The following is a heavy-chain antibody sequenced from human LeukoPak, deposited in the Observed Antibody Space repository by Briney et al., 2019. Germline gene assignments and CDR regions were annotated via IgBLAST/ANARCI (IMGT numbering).Heavy chain of an antibody. Sequence: PSETLSLTCTVSGDSVSSPTYYWSWIRQPPGKGLEWIGSIYYNGNSNYSPSLKSRVTISVDTSKNQFSLKVTSLTAADTAVYYWARYFDWPWAFDVWGPGTKVTVSS. V-gene: IGHV4-61*01. CDR1: GDSVSSPTYY. J-gene: IGHJ3*01. D-gene: IGHD3-9*01. CDR3: ARYFDWPWAFDV. CDR2: IYYNGNS.